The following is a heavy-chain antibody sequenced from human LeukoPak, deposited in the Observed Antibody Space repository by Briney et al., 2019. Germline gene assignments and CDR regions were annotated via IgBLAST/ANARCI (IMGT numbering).Heavy chain of an antibody. CDR1: GFTFSSYW. CDR2: INSDGSSI. J-gene: IGHJ4*02. CDR3: ARGGSYSTYRFDY. D-gene: IGHD1-26*01. Sequence: PGWALRLSCAASGFTFSSYWMHWVRPAPGKGLVWVSRINSDGSSITYADSVKGRFTISRDNAKNTLYLQMNSLRAEDTAVYYCARGGSYSTYRFDYWGQGTLVTVSS. V-gene: IGHV3-74*01.